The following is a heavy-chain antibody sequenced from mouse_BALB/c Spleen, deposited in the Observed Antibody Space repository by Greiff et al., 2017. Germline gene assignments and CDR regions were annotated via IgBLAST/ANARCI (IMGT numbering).Heavy chain of an antibody. D-gene: IGHD1-1*01. Sequence: VQRVESGPGLVAPSQSLSITCTVSGFSLTGYGVNWVRQPPGKGLEWLGMIWGDGSTDYNSALKSRLSISKDNSKSQVFLKMNNLQTDDTARYYCAKSLYYYGSSYDAMDYWGQGTSVTVSS. CDR1: GFSLTGYG. J-gene: IGHJ4*01. CDR2: IWGDGST. CDR3: AKSLYYYGSSYDAMDY. V-gene: IGHV2-6-7*01.